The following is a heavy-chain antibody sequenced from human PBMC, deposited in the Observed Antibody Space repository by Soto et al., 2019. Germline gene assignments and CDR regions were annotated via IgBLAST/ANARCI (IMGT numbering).Heavy chain of an antibody. J-gene: IGHJ4*02. V-gene: IGHV3-30*18. CDR3: VKEKLYSNYEYYFDS. D-gene: IGHD4-4*01. CDR2: ISDDGSNE. CDR1: AFTFSSFG. Sequence: GGSLRLSCAASAFTFSSFGMHWVRQAPGKGLEWVAVISDDGSNENYADSVKGRFTISRDNSKNTLYLQMNSLRAEDTAVYYCVKEKLYSNYEYYFDSWGQGTLVTVSS.